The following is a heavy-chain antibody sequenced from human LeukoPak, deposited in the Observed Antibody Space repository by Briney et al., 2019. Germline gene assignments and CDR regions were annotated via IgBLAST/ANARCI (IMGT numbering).Heavy chain of an antibody. CDR2: IYSGGST. CDR3: ARIGPAAYRFDY. D-gene: IGHD2-2*01. CDR1: GFTVSSNY. Sequence: GGSLRLSCAASGFTVSSNYMSWVRQAPGKGLEWVSVIYSGGSTYYADSVKGRFTISRDNSKNTLYLRMNSLRAEDTAVYYCARIGPAAYRFDYWGQGTLVTVSS. V-gene: IGHV3-66*01. J-gene: IGHJ4*02.